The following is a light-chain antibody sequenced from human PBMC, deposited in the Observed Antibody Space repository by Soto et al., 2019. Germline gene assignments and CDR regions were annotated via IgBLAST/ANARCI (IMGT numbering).Light chain of an antibody. J-gene: IGLJ2*01. CDR2: DVS. V-gene: IGLV2-14*03. CDR3: SSYTSSSTL. CDR1: SSDVGGYNY. Sequence: QSALTQPASVSGSPGQSITISCTGTSSDVGGYNYVSWYQQHPGKAPKLMIYDVSNRPSGVSYRFYGSKSGNTASLTISGLQAEDEADYYCSSYTSSSTLFGGGTKLTVL.